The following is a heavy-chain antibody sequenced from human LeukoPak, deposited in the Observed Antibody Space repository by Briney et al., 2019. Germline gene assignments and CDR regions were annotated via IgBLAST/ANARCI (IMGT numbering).Heavy chain of an antibody. V-gene: IGHV3-48*04. D-gene: IGHD1-26*01. J-gene: IGHJ3*02. CDR1: GFTFSSHA. CDR2: ISTDSLTI. CDR3: ARKAQTGSHSGPFDI. Sequence: GGSLRLSRAASGFTFSSHAMNWVRQAPGKGLEWISSISTDSLTIKYADFVSGQFTISRDNAEHLLFLQMNSLRAEDTAVYYCARKAQTGSHSGPFDIWGQGTLVTVSS.